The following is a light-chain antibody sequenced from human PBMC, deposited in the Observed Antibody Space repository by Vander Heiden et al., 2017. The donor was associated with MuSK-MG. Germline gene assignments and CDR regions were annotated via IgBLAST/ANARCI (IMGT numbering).Light chain of an antibody. Sequence: QSALTPSASVSRAPGQRVTISCTDSRSNTGACYDLHWYQPPPGTVPKLLIYVISSQPSGVPDGFSGSKSGTSASLAITGIQAEDEADYDDQSYDSSLDSPHGVFGGGTKLTVL. CDR3: QSYDSSLDSPHGV. V-gene: IGLV1-40*01. CDR1: RSNTGACYD. CDR2: VIS. J-gene: IGLJ2*01.